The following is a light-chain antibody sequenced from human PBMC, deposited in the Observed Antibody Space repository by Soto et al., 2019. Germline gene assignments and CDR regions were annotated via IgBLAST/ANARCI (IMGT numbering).Light chain of an antibody. CDR2: DVS. CDR3: CSYAGSYTWV. V-gene: IGLV2-11*01. Sequence: QSALTQPRSVSGSPGQSVTISCTGTSSDVGGYNFVSWCQQHPGKAPKLMIYDVSKRPSGVPDRFSGSKSGNTASLTISGLQAEDEAEYYCCSYAGSYTWVFGTGTKLTVL. J-gene: IGLJ1*01. CDR1: SSDVGGYNF.